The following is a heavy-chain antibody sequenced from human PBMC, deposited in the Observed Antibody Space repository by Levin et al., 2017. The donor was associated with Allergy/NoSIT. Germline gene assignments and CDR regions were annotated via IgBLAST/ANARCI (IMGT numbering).Heavy chain of an antibody. V-gene: IGHV3-23*01. CDR1: GFTFSSYA. Sequence: PGGSLRLSCAASGFTFSSYAMSWVRQAPGKGLEWVSAISGSGGSTYYADSVKGRFTISRDNSKNTLYLQMNSLRAEDTAVYYCAGEEVTNGSGGSCDYDYDGMDGWGQGTTVTVSS. D-gene: IGHD2-15*01. J-gene: IGHJ6*02. CDR3: AGEEVTNGSGGSCDYDYDGMDG. CDR2: ISGSGGST.